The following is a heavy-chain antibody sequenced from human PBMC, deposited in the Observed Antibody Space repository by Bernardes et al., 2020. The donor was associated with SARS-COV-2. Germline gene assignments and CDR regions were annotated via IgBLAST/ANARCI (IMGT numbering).Heavy chain of an antibody. V-gene: IGHV3-48*01. Sequence: GGSLRLSCTASGFTLTGYSINWVRQAPGKGLEWVSYVSASGTTQYYADSVKGRFTISRDNANHSVYLQMNSLRAEDTAVYYCPRTEPSYSSGWSPLESWGQGILVTVSS. D-gene: IGHD6-19*01. J-gene: IGHJ4*02. CDR1: GFTLTGYS. CDR2: VSASGTTQ. CDR3: PRTEPSYSSGWSPLES.